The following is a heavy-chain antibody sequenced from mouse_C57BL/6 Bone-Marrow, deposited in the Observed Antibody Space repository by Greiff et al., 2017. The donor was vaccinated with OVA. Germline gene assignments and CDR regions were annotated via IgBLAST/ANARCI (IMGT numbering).Heavy chain of an antibody. D-gene: IGHD1-1*01. J-gene: IGHJ2*01. V-gene: IGHV2-2*01. CDR3: ARNTRATVVATDY. Sequence: VQGVESGPGLVQPSQSLSITCTVSGFSLTSYGVHWVRQSPGKGLEWLGVIWSGGSTDYNAAFISRLSISKDNSKSLLFFKMNSLQADDTAIYYCARNTRATVVATDYWGQGTTLTVSS. CDR1: GFSLTSYG. CDR2: IWSGGST.